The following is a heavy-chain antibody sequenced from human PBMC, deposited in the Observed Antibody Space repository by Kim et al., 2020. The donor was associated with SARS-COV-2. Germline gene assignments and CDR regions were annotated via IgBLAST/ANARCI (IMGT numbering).Heavy chain of an antibody. J-gene: IGHJ6*02. V-gene: IGHV3-21*01. CDR2: SSSSSSYI. D-gene: IGHD3-9*01. Sequence: GGSLRLSCAASGFTFSSYSMNWVRQAPGKGLEWVSSSSSSSSYIYYADSVKGRFTISRDNAKNSLYLQMNSLRAEDTAVYYCARPRELRYFDWIRNDYYYYYGMDVWGQGTTVTVSS. CDR3: ARPRELRYFDWIRNDYYYYYGMDV. CDR1: GFTFSSYS.